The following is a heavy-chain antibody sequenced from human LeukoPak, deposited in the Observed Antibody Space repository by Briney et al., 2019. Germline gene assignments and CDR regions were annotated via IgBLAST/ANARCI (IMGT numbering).Heavy chain of an antibody. CDR2: IYHSGST. Sequence: SETLSLTCTVSGYSISSGYYWGWIRQPPGKGLEWIGSIYHSGSTYYNPSLKSRVTISVDTSKNQFSLKLSSVTAADTAVYYCARDLRFDWCVQPDYWGQGTLVTVSS. J-gene: IGHJ4*02. CDR3: ARDLRFDWCVQPDY. D-gene: IGHD3-9*01. V-gene: IGHV4-38-2*02. CDR1: GYSISSGYY.